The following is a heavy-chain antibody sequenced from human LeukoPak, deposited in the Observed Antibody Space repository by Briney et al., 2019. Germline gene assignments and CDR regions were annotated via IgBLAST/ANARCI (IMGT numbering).Heavy chain of an antibody. V-gene: IGHV4-30-4*02. D-gene: IGHD1-26*01. J-gene: IGHJ3*02. CDR3: ARDLGVGAPHSDI. CDR1: GGSISSGDYY. CDR2: IYYSGST. Sequence: PSETLSLTCTVSGGSISSGDYYWSWIRQPPGKGLEWIGYIYYSGSTYYNPSLKSRVTISVDTSKNQFSLKLSSVTAADTAVYYCARDLGVGAPHSDIWGQGTMVTVSS.